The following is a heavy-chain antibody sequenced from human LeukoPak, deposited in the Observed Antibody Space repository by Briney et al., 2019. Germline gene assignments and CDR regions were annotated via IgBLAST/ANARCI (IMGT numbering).Heavy chain of an antibody. CDR3: ARHCPTYYYDSSGYSWFDP. CDR1: GGSISNSSYY. V-gene: IGHV4-39*01. Sequence: PSETLSLTCTVSGGSISNSSYYWGWIRQPPGKGLEWIGSIYYSGSTYYNPSLKSRVTISVDTSKNQFSLKLSSVTAADTAVYYCARHCPTYYYDSSGYSWFDPWGQGTLVTVSS. D-gene: IGHD3-22*01. J-gene: IGHJ5*02. CDR2: IYYSGST.